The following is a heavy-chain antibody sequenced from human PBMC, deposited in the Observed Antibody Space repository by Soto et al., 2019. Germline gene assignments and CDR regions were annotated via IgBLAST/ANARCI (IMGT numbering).Heavy chain of an antibody. D-gene: IGHD3-22*01. V-gene: IGHV4-34*01. CDR2: INHSGST. CDR1: GGSFSGYY. J-gene: IGHJ5*02. CDR3: ARRDRSGFSYWLDT. Sequence: ETLSLTCAVYGGSFSGYYWSWIRQPPGKGLEWFGEINHSGSTNYNPSLKSRVTISVDTSKNQFSLKLSSVTAADTAVYYCARRDRSGFSYWLDTWGQGTLVTVSS.